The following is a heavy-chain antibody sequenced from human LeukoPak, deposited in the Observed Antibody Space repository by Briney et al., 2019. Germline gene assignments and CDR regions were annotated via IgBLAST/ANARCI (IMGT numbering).Heavy chain of an antibody. D-gene: IGHD6-13*01. V-gene: IGHV4-61*02. J-gene: IGHJ6*03. CDR2: IYSNGDT. Sequence: SETLSLTCTVSGDSISSGRYYWRWIRQPAGKGLEWIGRIYSNGDTKFNPSLKSRVTISLDTSKNQFSLKLSSATAADTAVYYCASRHSKQQPYYYYMDIWGKGTTVTVSS. CDR1: GDSISSGRYY. CDR3: ASRHSKQQPYYYYMDI.